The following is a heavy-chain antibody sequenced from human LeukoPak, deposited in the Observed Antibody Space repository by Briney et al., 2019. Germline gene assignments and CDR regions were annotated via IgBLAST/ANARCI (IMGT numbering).Heavy chain of an antibody. Sequence: PGGSLRLSCAASGFTFSSYSMNLVRQAPGKGLEWVSYISSSSSTIYYADSVKGRFTISRDNAKNSLYLQMNSLRDEDTAVYYCARETYYYDSSGYYPNWFDPWGQGTLVTVSS. CDR1: GFTFSSYS. CDR3: ARETYYYDSSGYYPNWFDP. D-gene: IGHD3-22*01. J-gene: IGHJ5*02. CDR2: ISSSSSTI. V-gene: IGHV3-48*02.